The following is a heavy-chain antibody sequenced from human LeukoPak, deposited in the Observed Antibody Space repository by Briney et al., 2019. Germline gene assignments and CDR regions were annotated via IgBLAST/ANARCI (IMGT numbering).Heavy chain of an antibody. Sequence: AGESLKISCKTSGYTFSNYWIGWVRQMPGKGLQWMGIIYPADSDTRYNPSFQGLVTISADKSINTAYLQWSSLKASDTAMYYCARHRDQTLTAEFGPWGQGTLVTVSS. CDR1: GYTFSNYW. CDR3: ARHRDQTLTAEFGP. V-gene: IGHV5-51*01. D-gene: IGHD1-14*01. J-gene: IGHJ5*02. CDR2: IYPADSDT.